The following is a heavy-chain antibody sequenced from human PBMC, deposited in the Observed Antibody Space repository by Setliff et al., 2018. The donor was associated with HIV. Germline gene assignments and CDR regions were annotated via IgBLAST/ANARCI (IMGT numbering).Heavy chain of an antibody. Sequence: SETLSLTCAVSGYSISSGYYWGWIRQPPGKGLEWVGSIFHSAATNYNPSLKSRVTISIDTSTNQFSLKLTSVTAADTAVYYCASRGAYGYDYFDYWGPGILVTVSS. D-gene: IGHD5-12*01. V-gene: IGHV4-38-2*01. CDR3: ASRGAYGYDYFDY. J-gene: IGHJ4*02. CDR2: IFHSAAT. CDR1: GYSISSGYY.